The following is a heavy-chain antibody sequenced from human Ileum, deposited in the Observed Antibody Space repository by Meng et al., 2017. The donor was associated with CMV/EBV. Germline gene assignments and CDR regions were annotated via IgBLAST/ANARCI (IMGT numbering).Heavy chain of an antibody. D-gene: IGHD1-1*01. CDR3: AREGALSGLDLDY. CDR2: INAGNSHT. CDR1: GYTFISNV. Sequence: QVQLVQSGAELKKPGASVTVSCKASGYTFISNVMPWVRHAPGQRLEWMGWINAGNSHTSYSQNFQGRVNFTRDTSGSTVYMELNSLTSEQTAVYYCAREGALSGLDLDYWGQGSLVTVSS. V-gene: IGHV1-3*01. J-gene: IGHJ4*02.